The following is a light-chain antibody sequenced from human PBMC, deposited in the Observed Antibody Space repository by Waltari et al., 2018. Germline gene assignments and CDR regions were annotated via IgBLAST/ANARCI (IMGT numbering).Light chain of an antibody. CDR1: SNGVGAYNY. CDR3: NSFTSSSTWV. J-gene: IGLJ3*02. CDR2: DVN. Sequence: QSALTQAASVSGSPAQSITIACTATSNGVGAYNYVSWYQQHPGKAPQLMIFDVNDRPSGVSNRFSGSKSGNTASLTISGLQAEDEADYYCNSFTSSSTWVFGGGTKLTVL. V-gene: IGLV2-14*01.